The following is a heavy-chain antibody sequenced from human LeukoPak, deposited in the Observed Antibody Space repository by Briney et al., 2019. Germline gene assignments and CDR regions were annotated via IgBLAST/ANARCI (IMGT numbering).Heavy chain of an antibody. CDR2: INPSSGGT. CDR3: ARAGGYSGYDPYYFDY. Sequence: GASVKVSCKASGYTFTGYYMHWVRQAPGQGLEWMGWINPSSGGTNYAQKFQGRVTMTRDTSISTAYMELSRLRSDDTAVYYCARAGGYSGYDPYYFDYWGQGTLVTVSS. CDR1: GYTFTGYY. D-gene: IGHD5-12*01. V-gene: IGHV1-2*02. J-gene: IGHJ4*02.